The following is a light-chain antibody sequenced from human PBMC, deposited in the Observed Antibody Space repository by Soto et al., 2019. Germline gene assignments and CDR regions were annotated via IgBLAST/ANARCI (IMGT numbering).Light chain of an antibody. Sequence: EIVLTQSPGTLSLSPGERAALSCRASQNVGSAYLAWYQQKIGQAPRLLIYGTSGRATGIPDRFSGSGSGTDFALTINSLEPEDFEVYYCQHYGSSPWTLGQGTKVEIK. CDR1: QNVGSAY. V-gene: IGKV3-20*01. J-gene: IGKJ1*01. CDR2: GTS. CDR3: QHYGSSPWT.